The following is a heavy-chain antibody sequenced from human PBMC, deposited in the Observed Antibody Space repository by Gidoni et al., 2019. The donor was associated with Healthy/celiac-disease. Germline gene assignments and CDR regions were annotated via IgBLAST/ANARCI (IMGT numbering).Heavy chain of an antibody. CDR1: GFPFSSYA. CDR2: ISGSGGST. V-gene: IGHV3-23*01. D-gene: IGHD1-26*01. Sequence: EVQLLESGGGLVQPGGSLRLSCAASGFPFSSYAMSWVRQAPGKGLEWVSAISGSGGSTYYADSVKGRFTISRDNSKNTLYLQMNSLRAEDTAVYYCAKGRVGAMYYFDYWGQGTLVTVSS. J-gene: IGHJ4*02. CDR3: AKGRVGAMYYFDY.